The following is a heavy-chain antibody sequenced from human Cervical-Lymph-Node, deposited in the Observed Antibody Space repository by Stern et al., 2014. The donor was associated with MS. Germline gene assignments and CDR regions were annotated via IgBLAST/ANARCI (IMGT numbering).Heavy chain of an antibody. V-gene: IGHV3-7*03. Sequence: EVQLVESGGGLVQPGGSLRLSCAASGFTFSSYWMSWVRQAPGKGLEWVANIKQDGSEKYYVDSVKGRFTISRDNAKNSLYLQMNSLRAEDTAVYYCARGLPTILLRAFDIWGQGTMVTVSS. CDR2: IKQDGSEK. CDR1: GFTFSSYW. CDR3: ARGLPTILLRAFDI. J-gene: IGHJ3*02. D-gene: IGHD3-22*01.